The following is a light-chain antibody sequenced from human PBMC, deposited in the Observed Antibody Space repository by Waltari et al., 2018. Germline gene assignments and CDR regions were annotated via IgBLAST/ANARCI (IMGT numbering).Light chain of an antibody. V-gene: IGLV2-14*03. CDR2: DVS. Sequence: QSALTQPASLSGSPGQSITISCTGPSSDVGFYNYVSWYQHHPGKAPKLISSDVSKRPSGVSDRFSGSKSGNTASLTISGLQTEDEADYYCNSWTTSSTLLFGGGTKVTVL. J-gene: IGLJ3*02. CDR1: SSDVGFYNY. CDR3: NSWTTSSTLL.